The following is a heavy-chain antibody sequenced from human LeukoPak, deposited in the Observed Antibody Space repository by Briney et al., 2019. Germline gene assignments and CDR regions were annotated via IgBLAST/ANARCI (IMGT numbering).Heavy chain of an antibody. Sequence: TGGSLRLSCAASAFTFSSYAMAWVRQAPGKGLEWVSFISGSGGRTYYADSVKGRFTISRDNSKNTLYLQMNSLRAEDTAVYYCAKGEYSGSYTLTGFDYWGQGTLVTVSS. D-gene: IGHD1-26*01. CDR3: AKGEYSGSYTLTGFDY. J-gene: IGHJ4*02. CDR1: AFTFSSYA. V-gene: IGHV3-23*01. CDR2: ISGSGGRT.